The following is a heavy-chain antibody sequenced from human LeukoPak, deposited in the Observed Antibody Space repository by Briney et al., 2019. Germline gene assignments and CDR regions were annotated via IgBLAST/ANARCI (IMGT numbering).Heavy chain of an antibody. CDR2: ITSSSSYI. Sequence: KAGGSLRLSCAASGFTFSTYNMNWVRQAPGKGLEWLSSITSSSSYIYYADSVKGRFTISRDNAKNSLHLQMNSLRAEDTAVYYCVKGGFCSGPICYALNAFDIWGQGTVVTVSS. D-gene: IGHD2-2*01. CDR1: GFTFSTYN. V-gene: IGHV3-21*01. J-gene: IGHJ3*02. CDR3: VKGGFCSGPICYALNAFDI.